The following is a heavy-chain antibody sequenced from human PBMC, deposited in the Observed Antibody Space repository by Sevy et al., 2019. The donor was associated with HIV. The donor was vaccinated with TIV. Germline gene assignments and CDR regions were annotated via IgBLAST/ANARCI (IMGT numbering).Heavy chain of an antibody. D-gene: IGHD1-26*01. J-gene: IGHJ4*02. CDR3: ARDIGAGSNSETSSPPFFFYYFDS. CDR2: ISWNSGSI. CDR1: GFSLDDYA. Sequence: GGSLRLSCAASGFSLDDYAMHWVRQSSGKGLEWVAGISWNSGSIGYAESVKGRFTISRDNARNTLYLQMNNMRSEDKALYYCARDIGAGSNSETSSPPFFFYYFDSWGQGTLVTVSS. V-gene: IGHV3-9*01.